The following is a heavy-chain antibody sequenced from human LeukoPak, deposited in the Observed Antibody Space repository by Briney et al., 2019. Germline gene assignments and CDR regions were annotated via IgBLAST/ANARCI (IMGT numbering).Heavy chain of an antibody. CDR3: ARELASGGYSGYDSSPLGY. CDR2: IIPIFGTA. D-gene: IGHD5-12*01. J-gene: IGHJ4*02. CDR1: GGTFSSYA. V-gene: IGHV1-69*05. Sequence: GASLKVSCKASGGTFSSYAFTWVRQAPGQGLDWRGGIIPIFGTANYAQKFQGRVTITTDESTSTAYMELSSLRSEDTAVYYCARELASGGYSGYDSSPLGYWGQGTLVTVSS.